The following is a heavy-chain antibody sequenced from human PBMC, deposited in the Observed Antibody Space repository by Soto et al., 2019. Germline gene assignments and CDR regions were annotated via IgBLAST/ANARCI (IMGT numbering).Heavy chain of an antibody. V-gene: IGHV3-21*01. Sequence: GGSLRLSCTASGFTFSSYSMNWVRQAPGKGLEWVSSISSSSSYIYYADSVKGRFTISRDNAKNSLYLQMNSLRAEDTAVYYCARVMVYDPYYYGMDVWGQGTPVTVSS. CDR3: ARVMVYDPYYYGMDV. CDR1: GFTFSSYS. CDR2: ISSSSSYI. D-gene: IGHD2-8*01. J-gene: IGHJ6*02.